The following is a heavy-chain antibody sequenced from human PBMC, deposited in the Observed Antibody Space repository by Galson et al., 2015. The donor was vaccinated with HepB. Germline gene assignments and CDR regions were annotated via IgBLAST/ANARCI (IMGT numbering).Heavy chain of an antibody. CDR1: GFIFRNYG. D-gene: IGHD1-26*01. V-gene: IGHV3-33*08. CDR3: VRERGGHPGTYYTTPPYFDY. CDR2: IWHDGRDK. J-gene: IGHJ4*02. Sequence: SLRLSCAASGFIFRNYGMHWVRQAPGTGLEWVAVIWHDGRDKYYRDSVKGRFTISRDNSKNTLFLQMNSLRDEDAAVYYCVRERGGHPGTYYTTPPYFDYWGQGILVTVSS.